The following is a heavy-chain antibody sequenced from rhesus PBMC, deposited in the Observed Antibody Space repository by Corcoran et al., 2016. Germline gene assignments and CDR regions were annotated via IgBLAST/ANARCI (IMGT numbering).Heavy chain of an antibody. J-gene: IGHJ4*01. V-gene: IGHV4-93*01. CDR2: FSGSGGGT. CDR3: ARDRIGIAAAGPPQYYVDY. D-gene: IGHD6S26*01. Sequence: QVQLQESGPAVVKPSETLSLTCAVSGGSISRSNWWSWIRQSPGKGLEWIGGFSGSGGGTTYNPSLKNRVTSSIYTCKNWFSLKLSAGTAADTAVYYWARDRIGIAAAGPPQYYVDYWGQGVLVTVSS. CDR1: GGSISRSNW.